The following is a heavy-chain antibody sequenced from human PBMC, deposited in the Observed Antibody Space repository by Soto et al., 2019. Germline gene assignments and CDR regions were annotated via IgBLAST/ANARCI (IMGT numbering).Heavy chain of an antibody. J-gene: IGHJ6*02. Sequence: EVQLLASGGGLVQPGGSVRLACAVSGFTFSSFALNWVRQAPGKGLEWVSVISGSADSTFYADSVKGRFTISRNKSKNMRYLQINSRRAEDTAVYYCVKTRGAVISANSVYGMAVGGQGTTVTVSS. D-gene: IGHD2-15*01. CDR1: GFTFSSFA. V-gene: IGHV3-23*01. CDR2: ISGSADST. CDR3: VKTRGAVISANSVYGMAV.